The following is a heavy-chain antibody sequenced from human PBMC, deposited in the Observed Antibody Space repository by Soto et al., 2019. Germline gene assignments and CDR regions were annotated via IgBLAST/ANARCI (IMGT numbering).Heavy chain of an antibody. J-gene: IGHJ4*02. D-gene: IGHD3-22*01. CDR3: ARGGYYYDSSGYYHTALSFDY. CDR2: IIPIFGTA. Sequence: SVKVSCKASGGTFSSYAISWVRQAPGQGLEWMGGIIPIFGTANYAQKFQGRVTITADESTSTAYMELSSLRSEDTAVYYCARGGYYYDSSGYYHTALSFDYWGQGISVTVSS. CDR1: GGTFSSYA. V-gene: IGHV1-69*13.